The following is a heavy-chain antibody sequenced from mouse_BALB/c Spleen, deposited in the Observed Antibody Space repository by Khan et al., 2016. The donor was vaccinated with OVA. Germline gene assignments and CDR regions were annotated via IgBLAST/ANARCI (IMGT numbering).Heavy chain of an antibody. V-gene: IGHV1-80*01. CDR1: GYAFSNYW. CDR3: AISGYDCFAY. D-gene: IGHD2-14*01. Sequence: VQLVETGAELVRPGSSMKISCKASGYAFSNYWMNWVKLGPGQGLEWIGQIYPGDGNTNYNGKFKDKATLTADKSSSTAYMQLSSLTSEDSAVYFWAISGYDCFAYWGQGTLVTVSA. J-gene: IGHJ3*01. CDR2: IYPGDGNT.